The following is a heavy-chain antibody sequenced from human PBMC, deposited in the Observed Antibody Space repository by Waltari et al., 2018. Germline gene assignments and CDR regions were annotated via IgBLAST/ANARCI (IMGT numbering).Heavy chain of an antibody. CDR3: ATVVGSGSYYVDY. J-gene: IGHJ4*02. D-gene: IGHD1-26*01. CDR2: VDAEDVET. Sequence: QVQLVQSGAEVKKPGASVKVSCKVSGYTLTELSMHWVRQAPGKGLEWMGVVDAEDVETIYAKTFQGRVTMTKDTSTDTAYMELSSLSSEDTAVYYCATVVGSGSYYVDYWGQGTLVTVSS. V-gene: IGHV1-24*01. CDR1: GYTLTELS.